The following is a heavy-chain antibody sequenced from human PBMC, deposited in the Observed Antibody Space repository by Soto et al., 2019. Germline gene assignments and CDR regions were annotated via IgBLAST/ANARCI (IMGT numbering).Heavy chain of an antibody. CDR2: INPSGGST. CDR3: ASQLINYGSGSYYKSPYSFEY. J-gene: IGHJ4*02. D-gene: IGHD3-10*01. CDR1: GYTFTSYY. V-gene: IGHV1-46*01. Sequence: ASVKVSCKASGYTFTSYYMHWVRQAPGQGLEWMGIINPSGGSTSYAQKFQGRVTMTRDTSTSTVYMELSSLRSEDTAVYYCASQLINYGSGSYYKSPYSFEYWGQGTLVTVSS.